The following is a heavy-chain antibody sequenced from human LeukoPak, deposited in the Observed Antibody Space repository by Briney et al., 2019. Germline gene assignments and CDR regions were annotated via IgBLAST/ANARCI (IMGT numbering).Heavy chain of an antibody. D-gene: IGHD5-18*01. CDR2: ISSSGSTI. J-gene: IGHJ4*02. V-gene: IGHV3-48*03. CDR3: ATSRRSSYGYRALELPPSPVD. CDR1: GFTFSSYE. Sequence: GGSLRLSCAASGFTFSSYEMNWVRQAPGKGLEWVSYISSSGSTIYYADSVKGRFTISRDNAKNSLYLQMNSLRVADTAVYYCATSRRSSYGYRALELPPSPVDWGQGTPVTVSS.